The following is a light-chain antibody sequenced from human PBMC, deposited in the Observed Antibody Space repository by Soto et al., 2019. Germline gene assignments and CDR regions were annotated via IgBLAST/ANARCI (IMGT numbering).Light chain of an antibody. CDR3: QEYNNWPPMYT. V-gene: IGKV3-15*01. Sequence: EMVMTQSPATLSVSPGERATLSCRASQSVSRKLAWYQQRPGQAPRLLVYDTSTRATGIPGRFSGSGSGTDLTITLSSLKSEDFAVYYCQEYNNWPPMYTFGQGTKLEIK. CDR1: QSVSRK. CDR2: DTS. J-gene: IGKJ2*01.